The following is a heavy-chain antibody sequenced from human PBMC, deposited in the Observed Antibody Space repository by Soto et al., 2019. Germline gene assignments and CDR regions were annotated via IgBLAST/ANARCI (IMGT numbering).Heavy chain of an antibody. V-gene: IGHV4-4*02. CDR1: GDSINNSHW. CDR2: TYHSGTT. J-gene: IGHJ5*02. D-gene: IGHD6-13*01. Sequence: QVQLQESGPGLVQPSGTLSLTCAVSGDSINNSHWWSWVRQTPGKWLDWIGETYHSGTTNYNPPLNTRVPISIAKSKNQFSLKMNSGPAADTAVYYCAREVNSSPARGPNWFAPWGQGTLVTVSS. CDR3: AREVNSSPARGPNWFAP.